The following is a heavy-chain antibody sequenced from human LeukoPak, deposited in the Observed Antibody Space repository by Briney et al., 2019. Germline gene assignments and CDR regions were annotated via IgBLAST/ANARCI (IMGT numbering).Heavy chain of an antibody. CDR3: ARDRWSEDTTWNYYYYMDV. CDR2: IYYSGST. D-gene: IGHD1-1*01. V-gene: IGHV4-39*07. CDR1: GGSISSSSYY. J-gene: IGHJ6*03. Sequence: PSETLSLTCTVSGGSISSSSYYWGWIRQPPGKGLEWIGSIYYSGSTYYNPSLKSRVTMSVDTSKNQFSLKLSSVTAADTAVYYCARDRWSEDTTWNYYYYMDVWGKGTTVTVSS.